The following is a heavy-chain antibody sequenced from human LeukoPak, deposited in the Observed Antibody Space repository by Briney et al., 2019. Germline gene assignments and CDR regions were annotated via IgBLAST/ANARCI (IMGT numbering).Heavy chain of an antibody. Sequence: PSETLSLTCAVSGGSISSGGYSWSWIRQPPGKGLEWIGYIYHSGSTYYNPPLKSRVTISVDRSKNQFSLKLSSVTAADTAVYYCARSVVTPYNWFDPWGQGTLVTVSS. CDR2: IYHSGST. D-gene: IGHD4-23*01. CDR3: ARSVVTPYNWFDP. CDR1: GGSISSGGYS. J-gene: IGHJ5*02. V-gene: IGHV4-30-2*01.